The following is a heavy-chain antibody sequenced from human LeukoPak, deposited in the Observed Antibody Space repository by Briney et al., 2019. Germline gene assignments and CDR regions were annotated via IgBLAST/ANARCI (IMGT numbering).Heavy chain of an antibody. CDR2: ISNTGGST. V-gene: IGHV3-23*01. J-gene: IGHJ6*02. CDR3: AKAGGADKYGMDV. D-gene: IGHD2-15*01. Sequence: GGSLRLSCAASGVTHSDYAMAWVRRAPGKGLEWVSSISNTGGSTFYADSVKGRFTISRDKSKNKMYLQMNSLRHNDTATYYCAKAGGADKYGMDVWGQGTTVIVSS. CDR1: GVTHSDYA.